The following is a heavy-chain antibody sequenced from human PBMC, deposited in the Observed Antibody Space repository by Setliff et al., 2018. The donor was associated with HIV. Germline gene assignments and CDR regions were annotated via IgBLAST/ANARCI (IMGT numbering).Heavy chain of an antibody. V-gene: IGHV3-23*01. CDR2: ISGSGGST. J-gene: IGHJ4*02. CDR1: GFTFRTHA. Sequence: HPGGSLRLSCAASGFTFRTHAMSWVRQAPGKGLEWVSGISGSGGSTYYADSVKGRFTISRDNSKNTLFLRMNSLRADDTAVYYCATARPRHLVSTNPPYYFDYWGQGTLVTVSS. CDR3: ATARPRHLVSTNPPYYFDY. D-gene: IGHD2-8*02.